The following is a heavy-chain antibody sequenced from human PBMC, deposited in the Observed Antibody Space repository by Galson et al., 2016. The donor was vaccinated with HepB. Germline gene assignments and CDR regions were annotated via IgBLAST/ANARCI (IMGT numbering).Heavy chain of an antibody. CDR1: GYSFTNYW. CDR2: IAPSDSYT. V-gene: IGHV5-10-1*01. D-gene: IGHD1-1*01. CDR3: AGGWRNDDVY. Sequence: QSGAEVKKPRESLRISCKGSGYSFTNYWITWVRQMPGKGLEWLGRIAPSDSYTNYSPSFQGHVTISADKSISTAYLQWSSLKASDTAMYYCAGGWRNDDVYWGQGTLVTVSS. J-gene: IGHJ4*02.